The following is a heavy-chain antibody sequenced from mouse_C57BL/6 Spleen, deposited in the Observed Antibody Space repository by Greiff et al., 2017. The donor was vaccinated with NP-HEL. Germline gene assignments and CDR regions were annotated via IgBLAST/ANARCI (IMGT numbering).Heavy chain of an antibody. CDR2: IDPEDGDT. J-gene: IGHJ3*01. D-gene: IGHD2-4*01. CDR1: GFNIKDDY. CDR3: ARGLRRGVWFAY. Sequence: EVQLQQSGAELVKPGASVKLSCTASGFNIKDDYMHWVKQRTEQGLEWIGRIDPEDGDTKYASKFQGKATITADTSSNTAYLQLSSLTSADNAVYYCARGLRRGVWFAYWGQGTLVTVSA. V-gene: IGHV14-2*01.